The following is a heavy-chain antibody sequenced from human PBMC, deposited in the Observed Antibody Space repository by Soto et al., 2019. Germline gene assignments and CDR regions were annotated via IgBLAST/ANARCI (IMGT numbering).Heavy chain of an antibody. CDR1: GGAIITYY. Sequence: SETLSLTCTVSGGAIITYYWTWIRQPAGKGLEWIGRIYSSGSTKYNPSLQSRVTMSLDTSNNQFSLRLTSVTAADTAVYYCARGQRFSDWFDPWGQGTLVTVS. CDR3: ARGQRFSDWFDP. J-gene: IGHJ5*02. V-gene: IGHV4-4*07. D-gene: IGHD3-3*01. CDR2: IYSSGST.